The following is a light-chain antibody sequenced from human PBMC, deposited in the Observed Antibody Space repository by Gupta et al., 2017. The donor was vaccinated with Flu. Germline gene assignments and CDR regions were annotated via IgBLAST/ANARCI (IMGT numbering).Light chain of an antibody. J-gene: IGKJ4*02. V-gene: IGKV1-33*01. CDR1: QNISNY. CDR2: AAS. CDR3: QQTDSIPFT. Sequence: PSPSSLSASVGDRVTITCRASQNISNYLNWYQQKPGRAPKLLIYAASSLETGVPSRFSGSGSGTDFTFTISSLQPEDVAAYYCQQTDSIPFTFGRGTKVDIK.